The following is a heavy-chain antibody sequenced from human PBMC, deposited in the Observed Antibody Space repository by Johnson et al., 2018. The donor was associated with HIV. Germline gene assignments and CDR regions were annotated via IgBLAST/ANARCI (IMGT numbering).Heavy chain of an antibody. CDR1: GFTFSSYW. CDR2: IKQDGSEK. D-gene: IGHD5-24*01. Sequence: EVQLVESGGGLVQPGGSLRLSCAASGFTFSSYWMSWVRQAPGKGLEWVANIKQDGSEKYYVDSVKGRITISRDNAKNSLYLQMNSLRAEDTAVYYCARDQWMAGHAFDIWGQGTLVTVSS. J-gene: IGHJ3*02. CDR3: ARDQWMAGHAFDI. V-gene: IGHV3-7*01.